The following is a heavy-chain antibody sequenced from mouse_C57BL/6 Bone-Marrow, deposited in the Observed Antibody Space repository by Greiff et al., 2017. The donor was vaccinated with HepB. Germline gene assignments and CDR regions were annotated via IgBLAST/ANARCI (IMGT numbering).Heavy chain of an antibody. D-gene: IGHD2-4*01. J-gene: IGHJ3*01. CDR1: GFNIKDYY. V-gene: IGHV14-2*01. CDR2: IDPEDGET. CDR3: ADDYDGCAY. Sequence: VQLKQSGAELVKPGASVKLSCTASGFNIKDYYMHWVKQRTEQGLEWIGRIDPEDGETKYAPKFQGKATITADTSSNTADLQLSSLTSEDTAVYYCADDYDGCAYWGQGTLVTVSA.